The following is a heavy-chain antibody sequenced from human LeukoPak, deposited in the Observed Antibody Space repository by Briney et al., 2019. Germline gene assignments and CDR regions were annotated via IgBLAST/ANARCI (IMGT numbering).Heavy chain of an antibody. CDR1: GFTFSSHA. D-gene: IGHD3-10*01. Sequence: SGGSLRLSCAASGFTFSSHAMSWVRQAPGKGLEWVSAISGSGGSTYYADSVKGRFTISRDNSKNTLYLQMNSLRAEDTAVYYCAKDSITMVRGVIIVFDYWGQGTLVTVSS. J-gene: IGHJ4*02. CDR3: AKDSITMVRGVIIVFDY. V-gene: IGHV3-23*01. CDR2: ISGSGGST.